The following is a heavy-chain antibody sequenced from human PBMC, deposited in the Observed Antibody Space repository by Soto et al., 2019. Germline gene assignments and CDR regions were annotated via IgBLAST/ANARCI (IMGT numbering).Heavy chain of an antibody. V-gene: IGHV4-59*08. CDR1: GGYISSYY. Sequence: SETLSLTSTVSGGYISSYYWSWIRQPPGKGLEWIGYIYYSGSTNYNPSLKSRVTISVDTSKNQFSLKLSSVTAADTAVYYCARRYGSAIDYWGQGTLVTVSS. CDR2: IYYSGST. J-gene: IGHJ4*02. D-gene: IGHD1-26*01. CDR3: ARRYGSAIDY.